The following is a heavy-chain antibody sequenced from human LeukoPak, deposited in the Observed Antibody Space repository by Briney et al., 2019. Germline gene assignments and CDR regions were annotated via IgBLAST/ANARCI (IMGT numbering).Heavy chain of an antibody. CDR2: ISYDGSNK. Sequence: GGSLRLSGAASGFAFSSYAMHWVRQAPGKGLEWVAVISYDGSNKYYADSVKGRFTISRDNSKNTLYLQMNSLRAEDTAVYYCARALPGSCPDYWGQGTLVTVSS. CDR1: GFAFSSYA. V-gene: IGHV3-30-3*01. J-gene: IGHJ4*02. CDR3: ARALPGSCPDY.